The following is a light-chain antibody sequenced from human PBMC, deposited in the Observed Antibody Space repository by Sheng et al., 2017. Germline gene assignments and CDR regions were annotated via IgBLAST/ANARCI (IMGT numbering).Light chain of an antibody. Sequence: QSALTQPASVSGSPGQSITISCTGTSSDVGGYKYVSWYQQHPDKAPKLMIYDVNIRPSGVSNRFSGSKSGNTASLTVSGLQAEDEAEYYCSSYAGSNILLFGGGTKLTVL. CDR1: SSDVGGYKY. CDR3: SSYAGSNILL. J-gene: IGLJ3*02. V-gene: IGLV2-14*01. CDR2: DVN.